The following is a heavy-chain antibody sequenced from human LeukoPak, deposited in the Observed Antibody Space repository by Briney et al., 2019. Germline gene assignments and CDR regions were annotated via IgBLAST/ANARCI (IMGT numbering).Heavy chain of an antibody. CDR2: ISSSSSYI. D-gene: IGHD2-15*01. CDR3: ARVVAYCSGGSCYYYYYGMDV. V-gene: IGHV3-21*01. J-gene: IGHJ6*02. Sequence: GGSLRLSCAASGFTFSSYSMNWVRQAPGKGLEWVSSISSSSSYIYYADSVKGRFTISRDNAKNSLYLQMNSLRAEDTAVYYCARVVAYCSGGSCYYYYYGMDVWGQGTTVTVSS. CDR1: GFTFSSYS.